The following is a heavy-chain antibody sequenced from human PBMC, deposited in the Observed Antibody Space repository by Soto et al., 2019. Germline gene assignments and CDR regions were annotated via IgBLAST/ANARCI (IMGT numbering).Heavy chain of an antibody. CDR3: ARAHPAHGAFDI. J-gene: IGHJ3*02. CDR2: ISGSGGST. CDR1: GFTFSSYA. V-gene: IGHV3-23*01. Sequence: QPGVSLRLSCAASGFTFSSYAMSWVRQAPGKGLEWVSAISGSGGSTYYADSVKGRFTISRDNAKNTLYLQMNSLRAEDTAVYYCARAHPAHGAFDIWGQGTMVTVSS.